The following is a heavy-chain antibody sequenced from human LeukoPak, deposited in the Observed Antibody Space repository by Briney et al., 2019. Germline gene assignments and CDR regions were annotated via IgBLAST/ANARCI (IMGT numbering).Heavy chain of an antibody. CDR1: GFTFNDYY. CDR3: ARGDHVIVVVTAAPDY. CDR2: IRYDGSNK. V-gene: IGHV3-30*02. J-gene: IGHJ4*02. D-gene: IGHD2-21*02. Sequence: GGSLRLSCAASGFTFNDYYMSWIRQAPGKGLEWVAFIRYDGSNKYYADSVKGRFTISRDNSKNTLYLQMNSLRAEDTAVYYCARGDHVIVVVTAAPDYWSQGTLVTVSS.